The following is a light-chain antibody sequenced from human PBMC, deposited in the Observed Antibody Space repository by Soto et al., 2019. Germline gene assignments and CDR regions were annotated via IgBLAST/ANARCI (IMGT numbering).Light chain of an antibody. CDR1: QSVSSY. J-gene: IGKJ5*01. CDR3: QQSYSTPIT. V-gene: IGKV3-11*01. CDR2: DAS. Sequence: EIVLSQSLATLSLTPGERATLSCRASQSVSSYLAWYQQKAGQTPRLLIYDASNRAAGIPARFSGSGSGTDFTLTIGSLQPDDFATYYCQQSYSTPITFGHGTRLE.